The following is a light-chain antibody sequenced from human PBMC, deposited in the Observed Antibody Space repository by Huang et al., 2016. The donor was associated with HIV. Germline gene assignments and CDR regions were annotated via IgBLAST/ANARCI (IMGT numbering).Light chain of an antibody. J-gene: IGKJ1*01. V-gene: IGKV3-20*01. CDR1: QSVGSRY. CDR3: QQYDTPPWT. Sequence: EIVLTQSPGTLSLSPGERVTLSCRASQSVGSRYLAWYQQKPGQAPRLLIFDAANRASGVPDRFSASGSGIGFTLTITRLEPEDFAVYYCQQYDTPPWTFGPGTKVEVK. CDR2: DAA.